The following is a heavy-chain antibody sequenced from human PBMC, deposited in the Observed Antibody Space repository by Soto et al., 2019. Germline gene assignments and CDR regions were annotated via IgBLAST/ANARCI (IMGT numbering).Heavy chain of an antibody. D-gene: IGHD3-10*01. CDR1: GGSISSYY. J-gene: IGHJ4*02. Sequence: SSETLSLTCTVSGGSISSYYWSWIRQPPGKGLEWIGYIYYSGSTNCNPSLKSRVTISVDTSKNQFSLKLSSVTAADTAVYYCARAPLWFGESPPFFDYWGQGTLVTVSS. V-gene: IGHV4-59*01. CDR3: ARAPLWFGESPPFFDY. CDR2: IYYSGST.